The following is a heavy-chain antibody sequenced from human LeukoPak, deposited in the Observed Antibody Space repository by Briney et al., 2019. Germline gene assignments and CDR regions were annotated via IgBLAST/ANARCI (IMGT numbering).Heavy chain of an antibody. CDR3: ARVQQLGQGFHY. D-gene: IGHD6-13*01. Sequence: SQTLSLTFAISGDSVPSNSAAWNWIRQSPSRGLEWLGRTYYRSKWYNDYALSVKSRISINPDTSKNQFSLQLNSVTPEDTAVYYCARVQQLGQGFHYWGLGTLVTVSS. CDR1: GDSVPSNSAA. V-gene: IGHV6-1*01. J-gene: IGHJ4*02. CDR2: TYYRSKWYN.